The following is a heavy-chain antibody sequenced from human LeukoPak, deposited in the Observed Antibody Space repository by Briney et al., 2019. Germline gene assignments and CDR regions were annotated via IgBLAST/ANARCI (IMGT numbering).Heavy chain of an antibody. CDR1: GYTLTSYY. J-gene: IGHJ4*02. CDR2: INPSGGST. CDR3: ARASGGIAAAGHADY. D-gene: IGHD6-13*01. Sequence: GASVKVSCKASGYTLTSYYMHWVRQAPGQGLEWMGIINPSGGSTSYAQKFQGRVTMTRDTSTSTVYMELSSLRSEDTAVYYCARASGGIAAAGHADYWGQGTLVTVSS. V-gene: IGHV1-46*01.